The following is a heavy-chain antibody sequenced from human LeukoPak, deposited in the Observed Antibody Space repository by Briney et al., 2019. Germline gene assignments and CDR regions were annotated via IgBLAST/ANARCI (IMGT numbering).Heavy chain of an antibody. CDR2: VSYDGTDT. D-gene: IGHD4-17*01. J-gene: IGHJ3*01. CDR3: AKDLSRTDVRSFDV. V-gene: IGHV3-30-3*01. Sequence: PGGSLRLSCAASGFTFTNYAMNWVRQAPGKGLEWVATVSYDGTDTSYADSVKGRFTISRDNSKNTVYLQMNGLRAEDTAVYYCAKDLSRTDVRSFDVWGQGTMVTVSS. CDR1: GFTFTNYA.